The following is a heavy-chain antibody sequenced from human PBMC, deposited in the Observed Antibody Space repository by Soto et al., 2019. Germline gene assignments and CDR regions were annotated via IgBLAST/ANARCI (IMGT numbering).Heavy chain of an antibody. CDR1: GGSISSGDYY. Sequence: SETLSLTCTVSGGSISSGDYYWSWIRQPPGKGLEWIGYIYYSGSTYYNPSLKSRVTISVDTSKNQFSLKLSSVTAADTAVYYCARDRGDCGGGSCYIYDAFDIWGQGTMVTVSS. CDR2: IYYSGST. CDR3: ARDRGDCGGGSCYIYDAFDI. V-gene: IGHV4-30-4*01. D-gene: IGHD2-15*01. J-gene: IGHJ3*02.